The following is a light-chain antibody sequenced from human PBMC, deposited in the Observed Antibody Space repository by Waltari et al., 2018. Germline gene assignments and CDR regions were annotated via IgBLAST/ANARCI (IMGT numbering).Light chain of an antibody. V-gene: IGKV3-15*01. J-gene: IGKJ1*01. CDR2: GAS. Sequence: EIVMMQSPATLSVSPGERATLSCRASQRVSSNLAWYQQKPGQAPGLPIYGASTRATGIPAGLSGSGSGTEFTLTISSLQSEDFAVYYCQQYKNWPWTFGLGTKVEIK. CDR1: QRVSSN. CDR3: QQYKNWPWT.